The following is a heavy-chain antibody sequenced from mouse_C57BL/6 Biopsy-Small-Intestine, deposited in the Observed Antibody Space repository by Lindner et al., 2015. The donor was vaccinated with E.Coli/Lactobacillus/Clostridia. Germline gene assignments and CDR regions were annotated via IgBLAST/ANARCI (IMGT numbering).Heavy chain of an antibody. CDR3: ARDGPPYCSAGTCFDY. CDR2: INLNTGDT. Sequence: SVKVSCKASGYTFTAFYMHWVRQAPGQGLEWLGWINLNTGDTDYAQKFQGRVNMTRDTSITTAYMELTSLTSDDTAVYYCARDGPPYCSAGTCFDYFGQGTLVTVSS. V-gene: IGHV1S29*02. D-gene: IGHD5-1*01. J-gene: IGHJ4*01. CDR1: GYTFTAFY.